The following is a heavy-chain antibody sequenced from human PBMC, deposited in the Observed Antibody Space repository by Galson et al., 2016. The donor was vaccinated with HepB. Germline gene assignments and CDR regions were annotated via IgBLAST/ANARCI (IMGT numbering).Heavy chain of an antibody. Sequence: QSGAEVKKPGESLKISCKGSGYSFTSYWIGWVRQMPGKGLEWMGIIYPGDSDTRKSPSFQGQVTISAEKSISTAYLQWSSLKASDTAMYYCARHTVVNSETLDAFDIWGQGTMVTVSS. CDR3: ARHTVVNSETLDAFDI. CDR1: GYSFTSYW. CDR2: IYPGDSDT. J-gene: IGHJ3*02. V-gene: IGHV5-51*01. D-gene: IGHD4-23*01.